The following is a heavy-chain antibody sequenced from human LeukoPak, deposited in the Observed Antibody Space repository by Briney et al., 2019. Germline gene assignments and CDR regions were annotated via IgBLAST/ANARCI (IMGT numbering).Heavy chain of an antibody. V-gene: IGHV4-4*07. D-gene: IGHD3-3*01. CDR1: GGSISSYY. CDR2: IYTSGST. Sequence: SETLSLTCTVSGGSISSYYWSWIRQPAGKGLEWIGRIYTSGSTNYNPSLKSRVTMSVDTSKNQFSLKLSSVTAADTAVYYCARDGAWSNYDFWSGSGYWGQGTLVTVSS. J-gene: IGHJ4*02. CDR3: ARDGAWSNYDFWSGSGY.